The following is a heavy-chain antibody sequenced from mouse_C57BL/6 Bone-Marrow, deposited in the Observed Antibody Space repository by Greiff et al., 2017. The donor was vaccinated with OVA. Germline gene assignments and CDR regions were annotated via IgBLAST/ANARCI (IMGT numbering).Heavy chain of an antibody. V-gene: IGHV1-7*01. J-gene: IGHJ4*01. CDR2: INPSSGYT. CDR1: GYTFTSYW. Sequence: VQLQQSGAELVKPGASVKLSCKASGYTFTSYWMHWVKQRPGQGLEWIGYINPSSGYTTYNQKFKDKATLNVDKSSSTAYLQQSSLTYEDSAVYYCAKRRAMDYWGQGTSVTVSS. CDR3: AKRRAMDY.